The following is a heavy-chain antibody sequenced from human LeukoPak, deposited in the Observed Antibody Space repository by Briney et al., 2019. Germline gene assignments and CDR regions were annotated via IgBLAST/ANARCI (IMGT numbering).Heavy chain of an antibody. CDR2: ISSGSDYI. Sequence: GGSLRLSCVASEFNSSSYSMNWVRQAPGKGLEWVSSISSGSDYIYYADSVKGRFTISRDNAKNSLYLQMNSLRAEDTAVYYCARGFCSSTICSIDYWGQGTLVTVSS. CDR3: ARGFCSSTICSIDY. CDR1: EFNSSSYS. V-gene: IGHV3-21*01. J-gene: IGHJ4*02. D-gene: IGHD2-2*01.